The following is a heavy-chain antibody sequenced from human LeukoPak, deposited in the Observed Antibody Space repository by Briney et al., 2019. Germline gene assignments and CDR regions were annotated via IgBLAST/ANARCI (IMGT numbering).Heavy chain of an antibody. CDR3: ARETQEGMDV. CDR2: IYSGGST. CDR1: GFTVSSNY. Sequence: PGGPLRLSCAASGFTVSSNYMSWVRQAPGKGLEWVSVIYSGGSTYYSDSVKGRFTISRDNSKNTLYLQMNSLRAEDTAVYYCARETQEGMDVWGQGTTVTVSS. J-gene: IGHJ6*02. V-gene: IGHV3-53*01.